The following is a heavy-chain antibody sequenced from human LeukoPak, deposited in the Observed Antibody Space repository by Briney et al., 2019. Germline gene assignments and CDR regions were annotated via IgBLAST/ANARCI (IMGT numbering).Heavy chain of an antibody. J-gene: IGHJ4*02. D-gene: IGHD3-10*01. V-gene: IGHV3-23*01. CDR3: AKARSPTMVRGVIVNYYFDY. CDR2: ISGSGGST. CDR1: GGSISSYY. Sequence: PSETLSLTCTVSGGSISSYYWSWVRQAPGKGLEWVSTISGSGGSTHYADSVKGRFTISRDNSKNTLYLQMNSLRAEDTAVYYCAKARSPTMVRGVIVNYYFDYWGQGTLVTVSS.